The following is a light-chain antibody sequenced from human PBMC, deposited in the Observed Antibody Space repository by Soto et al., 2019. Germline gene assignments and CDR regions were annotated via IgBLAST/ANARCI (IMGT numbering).Light chain of an antibody. CDR2: GAS. Sequence: EIVMTQSPATLSVSPGERATLSCRASQSVSSNLAWYQQKPGQAPRLLIDGASTRATGIPARFSGSGSGTEFTLTISSLPSEDFAVYYCQQYNNWPPTFGQVTKVEIK. J-gene: IGKJ1*01. V-gene: IGKV3-15*01. CDR1: QSVSSN. CDR3: QQYNNWPPT.